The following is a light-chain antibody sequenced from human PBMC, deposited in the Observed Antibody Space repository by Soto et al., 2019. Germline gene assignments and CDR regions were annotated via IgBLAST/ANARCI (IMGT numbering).Light chain of an antibody. CDR2: GAS. CDR3: QQYGSSPWT. CDR1: QTIRSNY. Sequence: ETVLTQSPGTLSLSPGERATLSCRASQTIRSNYLAWYRQTPGQAPRLLIYGASNRATGIADRFSASGSGTDFTLIISTLEPEDFALYYCQQYGSSPWTFGQRTQVEIK. V-gene: IGKV3-20*01. J-gene: IGKJ1*01.